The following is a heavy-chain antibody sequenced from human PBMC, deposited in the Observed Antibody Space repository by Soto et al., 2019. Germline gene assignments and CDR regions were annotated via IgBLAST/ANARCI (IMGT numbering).Heavy chain of an antibody. Sequence: EASVKVSCKASGGTFSSYAISWVRQAPGQGLEWMGGIIPIFGTANYAQKFQGRVTITADESTSTAYMELSSLRSEDTAVYYCARDDYGKDYYYYGMDVWGQGTTVTVSS. D-gene: IGHD4-17*01. CDR1: GGTFSSYA. CDR3: ARDDYGKDYYYYGMDV. CDR2: IIPIFGTA. V-gene: IGHV1-69*13. J-gene: IGHJ6*02.